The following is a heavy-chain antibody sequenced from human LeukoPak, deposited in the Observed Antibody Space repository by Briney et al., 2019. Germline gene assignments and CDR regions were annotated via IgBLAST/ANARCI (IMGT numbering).Heavy chain of an antibody. J-gene: IGHJ6*02. CDR2: INHNGNVN. CDR3: ARGGGLDV. V-gene: IGHV3-7*03. D-gene: IGHD3-16*01. Sequence: HPGGSLRLSCAASGFTFSSYWTNWARQAPGKGLEWVASINHNGNVNYYVDSVKGRFTISRDNAKNSLYLQMSNLRAEDTAVYFRARGGGLDVWGQGATVTVSS. CDR1: GFTFSSYW.